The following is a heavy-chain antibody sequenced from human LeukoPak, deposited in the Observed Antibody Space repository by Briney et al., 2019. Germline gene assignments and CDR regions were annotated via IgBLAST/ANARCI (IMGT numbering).Heavy chain of an antibody. V-gene: IGHV4-59*11. J-gene: IGHJ6*02. Sequence: SSETLSLPCTVSGGSISSHYWSWIRQPPGKGLEWIGYIYYSGSTNYNPSLKSRVTISVDTSKNQFSLKLSSVTAADTAVFCATVVVVAATNYYYYATDVWGQGTTVTVSS. CDR2: IYYSGST. CDR1: GGSISSHY. CDR3: TVVVVAATNYYYYATDV. D-gene: IGHD2-15*01.